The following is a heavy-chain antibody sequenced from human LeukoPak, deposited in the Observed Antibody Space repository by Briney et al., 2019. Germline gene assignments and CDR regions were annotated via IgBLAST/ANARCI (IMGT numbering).Heavy chain of an antibody. CDR3: ARDDGSYGSEY. CDR2: MNPNSGNT. Sequence: ASVKVSCKASGYTFTSYDINWVRQATGQGLEWMGWMNPNSGNTGYAQKFQGRVTMTRNTSISTAYMELRSLRSDDTAVYYCARDDGSYGSEYWGQGTLVTVSS. J-gene: IGHJ4*02. V-gene: IGHV1-8*01. D-gene: IGHD5-18*01. CDR1: GYTFTSYD.